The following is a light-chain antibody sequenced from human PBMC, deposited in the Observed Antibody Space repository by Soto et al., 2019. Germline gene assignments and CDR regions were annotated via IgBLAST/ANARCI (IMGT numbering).Light chain of an antibody. CDR1: QSISSS. V-gene: IGKV1-5*03. Sequence: DIQMTQSPSTLSASVGDRVTITCRSSQSISSSLAWYQPKPGKAPKLLSYKASSLESGVPPRFSGSGSGTECTLSISSVQPYEFATEYFQQYNSYWTFGQGTKVEIK. J-gene: IGKJ1*01. CDR3: QQYNSYWT. CDR2: KAS.